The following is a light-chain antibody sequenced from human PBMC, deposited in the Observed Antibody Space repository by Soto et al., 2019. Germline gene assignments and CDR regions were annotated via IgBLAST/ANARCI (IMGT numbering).Light chain of an antibody. CDR2: EVT. CDR3: CSHSSSITGM. Sequence: QSALTQPRSVSGSPGQSVSISCTGTSSDVGGYTYVSWYQQHPGKAPKVMIHEVTNRPSGVSTRFSGSKSGNTASLTISGLQAEDEAVYYCCSHSSSITGMFGGGTKLTVL. V-gene: IGLV2-11*01. J-gene: IGLJ3*02. CDR1: SSDVGGYTY.